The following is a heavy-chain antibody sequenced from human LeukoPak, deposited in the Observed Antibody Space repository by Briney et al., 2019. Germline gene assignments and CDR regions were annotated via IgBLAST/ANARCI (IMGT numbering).Heavy chain of an antibody. CDR2: IRQDGGAK. D-gene: IGHD2-2*01. J-gene: IGHJ4*02. V-gene: IGHV3-7*01. CDR3: ARGVEYQLLRYYFDY. CDR1: GFTFSSYG. Sequence: GGSLRLSCAASGFTFSSYGMHWVRQAPGEGLEWVANIRQDGGAKNYVDSVKGRFTISRDNAKKSLYLQMNSLRAEDTAVYYCARGVEYQLLRYYFDYWGQGTLVTVSS.